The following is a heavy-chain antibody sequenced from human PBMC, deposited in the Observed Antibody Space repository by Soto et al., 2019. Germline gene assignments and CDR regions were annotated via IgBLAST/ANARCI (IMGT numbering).Heavy chain of an antibody. CDR2: ISSSGGNT. CDR3: APDRITASY. V-gene: IGHV3-21*01. D-gene: IGHD3-10*01. CDR1: GLTFSSYT. Sequence: EVQLVESGGGLVKPGGSLRLSCAASGLTFSSYTMNWVRQAPGKGLEWVSSISSSGGNTYDADTVKGRFTISRDNAKNSLYLQMNNLSTEDTAVYYCAPDRITASYWGQGTLVIVSS. J-gene: IGHJ1*01.